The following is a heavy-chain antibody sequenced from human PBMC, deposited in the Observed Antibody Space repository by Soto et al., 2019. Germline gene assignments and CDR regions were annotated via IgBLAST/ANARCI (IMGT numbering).Heavy chain of an antibody. Sequence: QTLSLTCAISGDSVSGNSAAWNWIRQSPSRGLEWLGRTYYRSRWYNDYAVSVRSRITVTPDTSKNQFSLHLNSVTPEDTAVYYCAREFLYYVSSDSYLDYWGQGALVTVSS. V-gene: IGHV6-1*01. CDR1: GDSVSGNSAA. D-gene: IGHD3-16*01. CDR2: TYYRSRWYN. J-gene: IGHJ4*02. CDR3: AREFLYYVSSDSYLDY.